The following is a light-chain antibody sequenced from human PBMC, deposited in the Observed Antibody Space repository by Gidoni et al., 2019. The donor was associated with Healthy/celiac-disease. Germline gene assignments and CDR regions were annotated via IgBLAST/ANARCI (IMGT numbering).Light chain of an antibody. CDR2: GAS. V-gene: IGKV3-15*01. J-gene: IGKJ1*01. CDR1: QSVSGN. Sequence: EIVMTPSPATLSVSPGERATLSCRASQSVSGNLAWYQQKPGQAPKLLIYGASTRATGIPARFSGSGSGTEFTLTISSLQSEDFAVYNCQQYNDWAPWTFGQGTKVEIK. CDR3: QQYNDWAPWT.